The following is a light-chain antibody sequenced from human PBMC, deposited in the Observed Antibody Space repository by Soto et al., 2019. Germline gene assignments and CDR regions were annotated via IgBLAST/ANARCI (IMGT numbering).Light chain of an antibody. Sequence: EIVLTQSPATLSLSPGERATLSCRASQSVNNYLVWYQQKPGQAPRALIYDASNRATGIPARFSGSGSGTDFTLTISGLEPEDFAVYYCQQRINAPWTFGQGTKLEIK. CDR1: QSVNNY. CDR2: DAS. V-gene: IGKV3-11*01. CDR3: QQRINAPWT. J-gene: IGKJ1*01.